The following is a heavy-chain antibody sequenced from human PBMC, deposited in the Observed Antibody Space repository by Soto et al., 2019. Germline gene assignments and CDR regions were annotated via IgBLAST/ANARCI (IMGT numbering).Heavy chain of an antibody. Sequence: GPSVKVSCKTSGYIFTSYSIHWVRQAPGQRLEWMGWINAGNGVTIYSQKFQGRFTITRDTSANTAYMELTSLRSGDTAVYYCARSAAYMDVWGQGTTVTVSS. CDR1: GYIFTSYS. D-gene: IGHD6-13*01. CDR2: INAGNGVT. CDR3: ARSAAYMDV. V-gene: IGHV1-3*01. J-gene: IGHJ6*02.